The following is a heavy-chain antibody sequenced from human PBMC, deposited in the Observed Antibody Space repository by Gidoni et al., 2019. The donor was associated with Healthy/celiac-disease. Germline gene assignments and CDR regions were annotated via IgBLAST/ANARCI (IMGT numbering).Heavy chain of an antibody. CDR2: IIPIFGTA. CDR1: GGNFSSYA. V-gene: IGHV1-69*01. D-gene: IGHD2-8*01. J-gene: IGHJ6*02. Sequence: QVQLVQSGAAVKKPGSSVQVSCKASGGNFSSYAISWVRQAPGQGLEWMGGIIPIFGTANYAQKFQGRVTITADESTSTAYMELSSLRSEDTAVYYCASLLKHGGSVLMDVWGQGTTVTVSS. CDR3: ASLLKHGGSVLMDV.